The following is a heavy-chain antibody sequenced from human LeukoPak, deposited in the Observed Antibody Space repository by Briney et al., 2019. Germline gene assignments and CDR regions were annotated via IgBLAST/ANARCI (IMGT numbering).Heavy chain of an antibody. J-gene: IGHJ4*02. CDR1: GFTFSTYS. D-gene: IGHD1-26*01. V-gene: IGHV3-21*01. CDR3: ARDTEWELMGSYYFDY. CDR2: ITSSSTYI. Sequence: GGSLRLSCAASGFTFSTYSMNRVRQAPGKGLEWVSSITSSSTYIYYADSVKGRFTISRDNAKNSLYLQMNSLRAEDTAVYYCARDTEWELMGSYYFDYWGQGTLVTVSS.